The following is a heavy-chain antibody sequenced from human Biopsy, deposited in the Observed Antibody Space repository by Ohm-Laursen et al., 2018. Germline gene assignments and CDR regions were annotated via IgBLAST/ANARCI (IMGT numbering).Heavy chain of an antibody. D-gene: IGHD1-26*01. J-gene: IGHJ3*02. V-gene: IGHV4-4*07. CDR3: ARGTGRYYVYGAFDI. CDR1: DGSINSYY. Sequence: TLSLTCPVSDGSINSYYWNWIRQPAGKGLEWIGRIYTSGSPSYNLSLESRVTMSVDTSKNQFSLNLRSVTAADTAVYYCARGTGRYYVYGAFDIWGQGTVVTVSS. CDR2: IYTSGSP.